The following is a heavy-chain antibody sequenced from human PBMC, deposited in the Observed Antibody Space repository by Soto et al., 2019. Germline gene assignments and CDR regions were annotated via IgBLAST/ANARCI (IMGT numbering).Heavy chain of an antibody. D-gene: IGHD2-15*01. V-gene: IGHV1-69*13. Sequence: ASVKVSCKASGYTFTSYGISWVRQAPGQGLEWLGRIIPIFGTTDYAQKFQGRVTITADESTTTAYMDLSSLRSDDTAVYYCAKDGGREGYFGNWFDPWGQGTLVTGSS. CDR3: AKDGGREGYFGNWFDP. J-gene: IGHJ5*02. CDR1: GYTFTSYG. CDR2: IIPIFGTT.